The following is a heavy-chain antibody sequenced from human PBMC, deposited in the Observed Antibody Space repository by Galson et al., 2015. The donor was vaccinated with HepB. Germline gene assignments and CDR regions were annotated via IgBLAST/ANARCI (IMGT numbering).Heavy chain of an antibody. D-gene: IGHD4-17*01. V-gene: IGHV3-23*01. Sequence: SLRLSCAASGFTFSSYAMSWVRQAPGKGLEWVSAISGSGGSTYYADSVEGRFTISRDNSKNTLYLQMNSLRAEDTAVYYCAKALPNYGVKAIDYWGQGTLVTVSS. CDR3: AKALPNYGVKAIDY. CDR2: ISGSGGST. J-gene: IGHJ4*02. CDR1: GFTFSSYA.